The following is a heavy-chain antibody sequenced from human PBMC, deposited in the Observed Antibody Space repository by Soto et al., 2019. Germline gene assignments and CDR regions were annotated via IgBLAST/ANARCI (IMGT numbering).Heavy chain of an antibody. CDR1: GDSVTSHY. J-gene: IGHJ4*02. Sequence: PSETLSLTCSFSGDSVTSHYLTWIRQSPEKGLEWIGYMHYTGFSHYNPSLKSRLTISVDRSKNQFSLKLSSVTAADTAVYYCARHSYDILTGYFLDYWGQGTLVTVS. CDR2: MHYTGFS. V-gene: IGHV4-59*08. CDR3: ARHSYDILTGYFLDY. D-gene: IGHD3-9*01.